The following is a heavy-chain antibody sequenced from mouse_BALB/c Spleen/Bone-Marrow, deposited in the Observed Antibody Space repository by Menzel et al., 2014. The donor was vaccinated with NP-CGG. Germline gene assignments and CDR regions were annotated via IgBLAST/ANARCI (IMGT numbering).Heavy chain of an antibody. CDR2: INPDSSTI. CDR1: GFDFSGYW. V-gene: IGHV4-1*02. Sequence: EVKLVESGGGLVQPGRSLKLSCAASGFDFSGYWMSWVRQAPGKGLEWIGEINPDSSTINYTPSLKGKFIISRDNAKNTLYLQMSKVRSEDTALYYCARLGYYGVMAYWGQGTSVTVSS. D-gene: IGHD1-1*01. J-gene: IGHJ4*01. CDR3: ARLGYYGVMAY.